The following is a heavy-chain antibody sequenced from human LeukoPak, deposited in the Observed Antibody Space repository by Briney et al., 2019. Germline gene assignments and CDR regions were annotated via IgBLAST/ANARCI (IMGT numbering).Heavy chain of an antibody. J-gene: IGHJ4*02. V-gene: IGHV1-2*02. CDR1: GYTYTGYY. CDR2: INPNSGNS. D-gene: IGHD3-3*01. CDR3: ATMTTRYSDFWSGYPSLDY. Sequence: ASVKVSCKASGYTYTGYYIHWVRQAPGQGLEWMGWINPNSGNSNYTHKFQGRVTMTRDTPIRTAYMELSRLRSDDTAVYYCATMTTRYSDFWSGYPSLDYWGQGTLVTVSS.